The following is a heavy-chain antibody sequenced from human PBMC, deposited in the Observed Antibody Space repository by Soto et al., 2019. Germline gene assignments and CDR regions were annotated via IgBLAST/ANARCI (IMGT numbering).Heavy chain of an antibody. CDR1: GGTFSSYA. CDR2: IIPIFGTA. CDR3: ARDRRWLQYHFDY. Sequence: ASVKVSCKASGGTFSSYAISWVRQAPGQGLEWMGGIIPIFGTANYAQKFQGRVTITADKSTSTAYMELSSLRSEDTAVYYCARDRRWLQYHFDYWGQGTLVTVSS. J-gene: IGHJ4*02. V-gene: IGHV1-69*06. D-gene: IGHD5-12*01.